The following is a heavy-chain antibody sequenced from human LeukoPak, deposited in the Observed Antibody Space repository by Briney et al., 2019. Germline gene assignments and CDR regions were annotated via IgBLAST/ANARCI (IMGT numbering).Heavy chain of an antibody. Sequence: ASVKVSCKASGYTFINYYMHWVRQAPGQGLEWMGVINQSGGTTIYAQKFQGRVTMTRDMSTNTVYMELSSLTSEDTAVYYCARDDDKDGFNAFDIWGQGTMVTVSS. CDR3: ARDDDKDGFNAFDI. CDR2: INQSGGTT. CDR1: GYTFINYY. J-gene: IGHJ3*02. V-gene: IGHV1-46*01. D-gene: IGHD5-24*01.